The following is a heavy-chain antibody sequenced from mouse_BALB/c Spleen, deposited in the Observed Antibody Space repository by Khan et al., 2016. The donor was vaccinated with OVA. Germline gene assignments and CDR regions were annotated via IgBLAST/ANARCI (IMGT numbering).Heavy chain of an antibody. CDR1: GYTFTDYH. CDR3: ARRNYFGYTFAY. Sequence: QVQLQQSGAELARPGASVKLSCKASGYTFTDYHINWVKQRTGQGLEWIGEISPGSGDTYYNEKFKGKATLTADKSSSTVYMQLSSLTAEASAVYFCARRNYFGYTFAYWGQGTLVTVSA. CDR2: ISPGSGDT. D-gene: IGHD1-2*01. J-gene: IGHJ3*01. V-gene: IGHV1-77*01.